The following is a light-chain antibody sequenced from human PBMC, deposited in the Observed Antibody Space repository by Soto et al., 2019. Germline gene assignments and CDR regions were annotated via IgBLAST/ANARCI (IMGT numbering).Light chain of an antibody. J-gene: IGKJ1*01. CDR2: AAS. CDR1: QGIGRS. V-gene: IGKV1-27*01. CDR3: QKYDSVPT. Sequence: IQMTQSPSSLSASVEDTVTITCRPSQGIGRSLAWYQQKPGTVPKVLIHAASTLQSGVSSRFSGSGSGTYFTLTISSLQPEDVATYYCQKYDSVPTFGPGTKVDIK.